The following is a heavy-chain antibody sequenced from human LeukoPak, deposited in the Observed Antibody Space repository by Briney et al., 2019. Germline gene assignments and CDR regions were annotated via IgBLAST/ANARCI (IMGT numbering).Heavy chain of an antibody. Sequence: ASVTVSCKASGYTFTGYYVHWVRQAPGQGLEWMGWINPDSGGTNNAQKFQGRVTMTRDTSISTAYMELSRLRSDDTAVYYCARTFYDTLDSDAFDFWGQGTMVIVSS. J-gene: IGHJ3*01. V-gene: IGHV1-2*02. CDR3: ARTFYDTLDSDAFDF. CDR2: INPDSGGT. CDR1: GYTFTGYY. D-gene: IGHD2/OR15-2a*01.